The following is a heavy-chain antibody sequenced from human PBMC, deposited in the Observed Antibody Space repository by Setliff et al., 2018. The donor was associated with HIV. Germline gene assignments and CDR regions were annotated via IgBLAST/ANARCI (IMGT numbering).Heavy chain of an antibody. CDR3: ARVPPEYSSSSQAFDI. D-gene: IGHD6-6*01. V-gene: IGHV4-59*11. J-gene: IGHJ3*02. Sequence: SETLSLTCNVSGSSISGHFWTWIRQPPGKGLEWIGYIYTTGSTNYNPSLTSRVTISVDTSKNKFSLKMRSVTAADTAVYYCARVPPEYSSSSQAFDIWGQGTKVTVSS. CDR2: IYTTGST. CDR1: GSSISGHF.